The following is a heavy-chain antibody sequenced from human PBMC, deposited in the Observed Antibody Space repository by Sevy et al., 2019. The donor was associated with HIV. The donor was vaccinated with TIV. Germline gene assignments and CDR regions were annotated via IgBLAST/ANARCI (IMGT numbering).Heavy chain of an antibody. V-gene: IGHV3-53*01. D-gene: IGHD5-18*01. J-gene: IGHJ6*02. CDR3: ARDYRIQLWSHNYGMDV. CDR2: IYSGGST. CDR1: GFTVSSNY. Sequence: GGSLRLSCAASGFTVSSNYMSWVRQAPGKGLEWVSVIYSGGSTYYADTVKGRFTISRDNSKNTLYLQMNSLRAEDTAMYYCARDYRIQLWSHNYGMDVWGQGTTVTVSS.